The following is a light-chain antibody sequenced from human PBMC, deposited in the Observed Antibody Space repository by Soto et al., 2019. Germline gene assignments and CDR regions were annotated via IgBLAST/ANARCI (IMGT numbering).Light chain of an antibody. CDR3: QQHNNPPS. J-gene: IGKJ5*01. CDR2: GAS. Sequence: EIVMTQSPATPVSPGERATLSCRASQSVSSNLAWYQQKPGQAPRLLIYGASTRATGIPARFSGSGSGTEFTLTLSSLQSEDFSVYYCQQHNNPPSLGAGTRLEV. CDR1: QSVSSN. V-gene: IGKV3-15*01.